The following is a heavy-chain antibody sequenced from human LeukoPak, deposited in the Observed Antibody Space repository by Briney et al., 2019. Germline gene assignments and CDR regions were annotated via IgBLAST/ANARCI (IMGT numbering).Heavy chain of an antibody. J-gene: IGHJ1*01. D-gene: IGHD3-22*01. CDR1: GFSFDEYT. Sequence: PGGPLRLSCGASGFSFDEYTLHWVRQAPGKGLEWVSLISWDGGSRHYADSVKGRFTISRDNSKNSLYLQMNSLITDGTALYYCAKDLDSSGYRFYFRHWGQGTLVTVSS. V-gene: IGHV3-43*01. CDR3: AKDLDSSGYRFYFRH. CDR2: ISWDGGSR.